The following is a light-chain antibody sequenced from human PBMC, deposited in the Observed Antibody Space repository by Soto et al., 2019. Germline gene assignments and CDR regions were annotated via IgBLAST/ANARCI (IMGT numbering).Light chain of an antibody. CDR1: QTISSR. V-gene: IGKV1-5*03. J-gene: IGKJ1*01. CDR2: KAS. Sequence: DIQMTQSPSTLSGSVGDRVTITRRASQTISSRLAWYQQKPGKAPKLLIYKASTLTSGVPSRFSGSGSGTEFTLTSSSLQPDDFATYYCQHYNRYSEAFGQGTKVELK. CDR3: QHYNRYSEA.